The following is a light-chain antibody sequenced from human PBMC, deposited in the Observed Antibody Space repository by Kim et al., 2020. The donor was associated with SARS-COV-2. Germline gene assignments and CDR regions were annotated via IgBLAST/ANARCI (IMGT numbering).Light chain of an antibody. CDR1: QSFSTN. J-gene: IGKJ1*01. CDR2: GAS. CDR3: QQYNNWPWT. V-gene: IGKV3-15*01. Sequence: VAPGGRATLSCRASQSFSTNSAWDQQKPGQAPRLLIYGASSRATDIPTRFSGSGSGTEFTLTISGLQSEDFALYYCQQYNNWPWTFGQGTKVDIK.